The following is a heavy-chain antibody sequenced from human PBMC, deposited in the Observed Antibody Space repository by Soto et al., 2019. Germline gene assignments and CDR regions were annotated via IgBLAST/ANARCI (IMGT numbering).Heavy chain of an antibody. J-gene: IGHJ4*01. CDR3: ARAHAPTLPFDY. Sequence: PSETLSLTCTVSGGSMSNVYWSWIRQPPGKRLEWIGFIFHSGNAKYNPSLKSRVTISIDTSKSQFSLSLDSVTAADTAVYCCARAHAPTLPFDYWGLGTLVTVSS. CDR2: IFHSGNA. D-gene: IGHD2-15*01. V-gene: IGHV4-59*01. CDR1: GGSMSNVY.